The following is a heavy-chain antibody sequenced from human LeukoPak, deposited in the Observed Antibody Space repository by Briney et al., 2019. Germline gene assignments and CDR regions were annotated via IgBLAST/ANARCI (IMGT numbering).Heavy chain of an antibody. V-gene: IGHV5-51*01. Sequence: GESLKISCRGSGYSFTTYWIGWVRQMPGKGLEWMGIIYPGDSDTRYSPSFQGQVTMSADKSINAAYLQWSSLKASDTAMYYCARRQGCSSTSCPPDSWGQGTLVTVSS. CDR2: IYPGDSDT. CDR3: ARRQGCSSTSCPPDS. J-gene: IGHJ4*02. CDR1: GYSFTTYW. D-gene: IGHD2-2*01.